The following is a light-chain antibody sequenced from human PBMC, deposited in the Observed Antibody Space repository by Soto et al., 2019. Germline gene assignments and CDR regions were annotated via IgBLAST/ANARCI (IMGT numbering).Light chain of an antibody. V-gene: IGLV1-40*01. CDR2: GNN. CDR3: CSYVGRNTDV. Sequence: VLTQPPSVSGAPGQRVTISCTASSANIGAAYNVDWYQQLPGTAPKLLIYGNNNRPSGVPARFSGAKSGTSASLAIAGLQAEDEGDYYCCSYVGRNTDVFGTGTKVTVL. J-gene: IGLJ1*01. CDR1: SANIGAAYN.